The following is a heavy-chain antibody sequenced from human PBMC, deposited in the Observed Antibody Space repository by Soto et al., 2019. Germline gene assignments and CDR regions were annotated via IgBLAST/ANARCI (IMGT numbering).Heavy chain of an antibody. V-gene: IGHV1-69*13. CDR2: IIPIFGTA. J-gene: IGHJ4*02. D-gene: IGHD5-18*01. CDR3: ARDQSRGYQYYFDY. CDR1: GGTFSSYA. Sequence: ASVKVSCKASGGTFSSYAISWVRQAPGQGLEWMGGIIPIFGTANYAQKFQGRVTITADESTSTAYMELSSLRSEDTAVYYCARDQSRGYQYYFDYWGQGTLVTVSS.